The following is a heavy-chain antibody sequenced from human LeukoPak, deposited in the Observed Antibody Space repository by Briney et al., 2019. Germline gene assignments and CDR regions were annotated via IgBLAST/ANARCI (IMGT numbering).Heavy chain of an antibody. CDR1: GFTFSSYW. CDR3: ARDLDYGGYSNFDY. J-gene: IGHJ4*02. D-gene: IGHD4-23*01. Sequence: GGSVTLSCAASGFTFSSYWMHWVRQPPGRGLVWVSRIKSDGSSIIYADSVKGRFTISRDNAENTLYLQMNSLRAEDTAVYYCARDLDYGGYSNFDYWGQGTLVTVSS. CDR2: IKSDGSSI. V-gene: IGHV3-74*01.